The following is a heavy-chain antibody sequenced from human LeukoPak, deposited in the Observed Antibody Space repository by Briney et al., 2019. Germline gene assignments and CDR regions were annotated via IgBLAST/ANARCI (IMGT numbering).Heavy chain of an antibody. D-gene: IGHD3-22*01. CDR3: ARVPLHDDSGHYYPH. CDR1: GYTFTSYG. V-gene: IGHV1-3*01. CDR2: INGGNGNT. Sequence: ASVKVSCKTSGYTFTSYGMYWVRQAPGQSLEWMGWINGGNGNTKYSEKFQGRVTIIGDTSASTAYMELSSLRSEDTAVYYCARVPLHDDSGHYYPHWGQGTLVTVSS. J-gene: IGHJ1*01.